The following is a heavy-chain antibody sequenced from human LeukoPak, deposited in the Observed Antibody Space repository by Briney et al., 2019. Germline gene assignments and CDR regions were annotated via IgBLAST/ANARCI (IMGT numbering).Heavy chain of an antibody. V-gene: IGHV3-11*04. D-gene: IGHD3-22*01. CDR3: AKGFVSYYYDGSGFDAFDI. Sequence: GGSLRLSCAASGFTFSDYYMRWIRQAPGKGLEWVSYISSSGSTIYYADSVKGRFTISRDNAKNSLYLQMNSLRAEDMALYYCAKGFVSYYYDGSGFDAFDIWGQGTMVTVSS. J-gene: IGHJ3*02. CDR2: ISSSGSTI. CDR1: GFTFSDYY.